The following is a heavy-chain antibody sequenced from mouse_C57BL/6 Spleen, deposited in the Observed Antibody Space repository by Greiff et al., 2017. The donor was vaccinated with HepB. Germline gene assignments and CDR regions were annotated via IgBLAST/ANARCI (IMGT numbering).Heavy chain of an antibody. CDR2: INPNNGGT. D-gene: IGHD4-1*01. CDR3: ARGDWGYAMDY. Sequence: DVKLQESGPELVKPGASVKISCKASGYTFTDYYMNWVKQSHGKSLEWIGDINPNNGGTSYNQKFKGKATLTVDKSSSTAYMELRSLTSEDSAVYYCARGDWGYAMDYWGQGTSVTVSS. J-gene: IGHJ4*01. CDR1: GYTFTDYY. V-gene: IGHV1-26*01.